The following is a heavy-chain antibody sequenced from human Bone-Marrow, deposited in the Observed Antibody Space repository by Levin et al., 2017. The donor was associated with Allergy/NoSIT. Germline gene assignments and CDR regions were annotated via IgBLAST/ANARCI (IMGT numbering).Heavy chain of an antibody. V-gene: IGHV3-21*01. Sequence: PGGSLRLSCAASGFTFGSYNMYWVRQAPGKGLEWVSSLSGESTYIFYADSVKGRFTVSRDNARNSLYLQMNSLRVEDTAVYYCARGQFGEYYYMDVWGNGTTVSVSS. CDR2: LSGESTYI. D-gene: IGHD3-10*01. J-gene: IGHJ6*03. CDR3: ARGQFGEYYYMDV. CDR1: GFTFGSYN.